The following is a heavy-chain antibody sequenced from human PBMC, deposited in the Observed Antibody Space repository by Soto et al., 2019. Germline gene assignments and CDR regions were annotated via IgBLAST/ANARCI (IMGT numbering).Heavy chain of an antibody. Sequence: ASVKVSCKASGYTFTSYYMHWVRQAPGQGLEWMGIINPSGGSTSYAQKFQGRVTMTRDTSTSTAYMELSRLRSDDTAVYYCARDYSSTGRDYYYVMDGWGHGTTVTVSS. D-gene: IGHD6-13*01. CDR1: GYTFTSYY. V-gene: IGHV1-46*01. CDR3: ARDYSSTGRDYYYVMDG. CDR2: INPSGGST. J-gene: IGHJ6*02.